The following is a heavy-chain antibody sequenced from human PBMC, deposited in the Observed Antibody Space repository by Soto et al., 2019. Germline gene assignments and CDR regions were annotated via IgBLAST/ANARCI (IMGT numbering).Heavy chain of an antibody. CDR1: GGSISGSDYY. V-gene: IGHV4-39*01. D-gene: IGHD6-19*01. J-gene: IGHJ4*02. Sequence: QLQLQESGPGLVEPSETLSLTCTVSGGSISGSDYYWAWIRQPPGKGLEWLGTIYRTGTAYYNPSLKSRVTLSVDPSQNQFFLNLNSVSAADTAVYFCADMRGQWLPRDWGQGTLVTVSS. CDR2: IYRTGTA. CDR3: ADMRGQWLPRD.